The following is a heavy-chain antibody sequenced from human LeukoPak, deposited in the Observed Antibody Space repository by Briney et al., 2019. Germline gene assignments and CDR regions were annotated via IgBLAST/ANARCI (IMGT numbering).Heavy chain of an antibody. J-gene: IGHJ4*02. V-gene: IGHV3-21*01. CDR1: GFTFSSYG. CDR3: ARRGYHDYSGFDY. D-gene: IGHD1-26*01. Sequence: GGSLRLSCAASGFTFSSYGMNWVRQAPGKGLEWVSSISSSSSYIYYADSVKGRFTISRDNAKNSLYLQMKSLRAEDTALYYCARRGYHDYSGFDYWGQGTLVTVSS. CDR2: ISSSSSYI.